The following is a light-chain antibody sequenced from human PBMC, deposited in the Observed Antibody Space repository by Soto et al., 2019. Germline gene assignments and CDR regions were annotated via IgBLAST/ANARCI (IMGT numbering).Light chain of an antibody. CDR2: DAS. Sequence: IRLTQSPSSLSASVGDRFSIGCQARHHIYNYLNWYQHRPGKAPKVLIFDASNLESGVPSRFTGSGSGTHFSLTINSLQPEDVATYYGQHYDNLPLTFGGVTKV. CDR1: HHIYNY. V-gene: IGKV1-33*01. CDR3: QHYDNLPLT. J-gene: IGKJ4*01.